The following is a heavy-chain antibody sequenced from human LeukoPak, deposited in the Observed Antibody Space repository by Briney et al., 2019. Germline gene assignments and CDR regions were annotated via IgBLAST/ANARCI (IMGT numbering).Heavy chain of an antibody. Sequence: GGSLRLSCAASGFTFSSYAMHWVRQAPGKGLEWVAVISYDGSNRYYADSVKGRFTISRDNSKNTLYLQMNSLRAEDTAVYYCARARSDAFDIWGQGTMVTVSS. CDR1: GFTFSSYA. CDR2: ISYDGSNR. V-gene: IGHV3-30*04. J-gene: IGHJ3*02. CDR3: ARARSDAFDI.